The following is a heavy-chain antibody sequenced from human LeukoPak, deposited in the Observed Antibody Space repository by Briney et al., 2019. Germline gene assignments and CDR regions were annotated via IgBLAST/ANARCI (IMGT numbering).Heavy chain of an antibody. D-gene: IGHD6-19*01. CDR2: ISYDGNNK. CDR1: GFSFSAYG. V-gene: IGHV3-30*03. CDR3: GGGWYFFDY. Sequence: PGGSLRLSCAASGFSFSAYGMHWVRQAPGKGLEWVAVISYDGNNKYYADSVKGRFSISRDNSKSTLYLQMNSLRAEDTAVYYCGGGWYFFDYWGQGTPVTVSS. J-gene: IGHJ4*02.